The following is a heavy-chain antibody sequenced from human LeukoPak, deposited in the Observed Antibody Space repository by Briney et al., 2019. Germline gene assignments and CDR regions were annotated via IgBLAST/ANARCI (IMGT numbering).Heavy chain of an antibody. CDR2: IIPIFGTA. D-gene: IGHD2-15*01. J-gene: IGHJ6*02. CDR3: ARDHPLGYCSGGSCYPLFSPVGMDV. Sequence: ASVKVSCKASGYSFTDYYMHWVRQAPGQGLEWMGGIIPIFGTANYAQKFQGRVTITADESTSTAYMELSSLRSEDTAVYYCARDHPLGYCSGGSCYPLFSPVGMDVWGQGTTVTVSS. CDR1: GYSFTDYY. V-gene: IGHV1-69*13.